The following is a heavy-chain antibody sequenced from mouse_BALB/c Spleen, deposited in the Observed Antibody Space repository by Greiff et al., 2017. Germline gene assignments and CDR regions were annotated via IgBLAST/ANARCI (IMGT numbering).Heavy chain of an antibody. CDR1: GYTFTSYV. V-gene: IGHV1-14*01. Sequence: LEESGPELVKPGASVKMSCKASGYTFTSYVMHWVKQKPGQGLEWIGYINPYNDGTKYNEKFKGKATLTSDKSSSTAYMELSSLTSEDSAVYYCARADYYGSSYEDFDYWGQGTTLTVSS. J-gene: IGHJ2*01. CDR3: ARADYYGSSYEDFDY. D-gene: IGHD1-1*01. CDR2: INPYNDGT.